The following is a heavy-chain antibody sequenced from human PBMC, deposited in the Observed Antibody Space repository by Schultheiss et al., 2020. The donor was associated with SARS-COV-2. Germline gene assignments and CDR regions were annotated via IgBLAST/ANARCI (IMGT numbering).Heavy chain of an antibody. Sequence: GGSLRLSCAASGFTFSSYSMNWVRQAPGKGLEWVSSISSSGSTIYYADSVKGRFTISRDNSRNTLYLQMNSLRAEDTAVYYCARDRSGPGDYWGQGTLVTVSS. D-gene: IGHD2-15*01. J-gene: IGHJ4*02. V-gene: IGHV3-48*01. CDR1: GFTFSSYS. CDR2: ISSSGSTI. CDR3: ARDRSGPGDY.